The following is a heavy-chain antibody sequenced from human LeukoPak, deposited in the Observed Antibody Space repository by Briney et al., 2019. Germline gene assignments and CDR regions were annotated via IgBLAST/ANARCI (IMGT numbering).Heavy chain of an antibody. CDR2: IKQDGSEK. D-gene: IGHD1-26*01. V-gene: IGHV3-7*01. J-gene: IGHJ4*02. Sequence: GGSLRLSCAASGFTFSNYWMSWVRQAPGKGLERVANIKQDGSEKYYVDSVKGRFTVSRDNAKISLYLQMNSLRAEDTAVYYCARGGVGPVTSVDFWGQGTLVTVSS. CDR1: GFTFSNYW. CDR3: ARGGVGPVTSVDF.